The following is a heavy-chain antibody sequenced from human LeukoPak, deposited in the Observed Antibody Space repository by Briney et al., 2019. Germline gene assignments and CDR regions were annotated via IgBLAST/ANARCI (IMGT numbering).Heavy chain of an antibody. CDR1: GDYISSGDYY. D-gene: IGHD6-19*01. V-gene: IGHV4-61*02. J-gene: IGHJ4*02. CDR2: IYTSGST. CDR3: ARGGGKWLVQPFDY. Sequence: SETLSLTCTVSGDYISSGDYYWSWIRQPAGKGLEWIVRIYTSGSTHHNPSLKSQVTIPVQTSKNHFSLNLTSVTAADTAVYYCARGGGKWLVQPFDYWGQGTLVTVSS.